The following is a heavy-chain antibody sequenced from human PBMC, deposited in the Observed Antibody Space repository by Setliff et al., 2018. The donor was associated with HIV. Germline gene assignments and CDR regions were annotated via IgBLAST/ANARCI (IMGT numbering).Heavy chain of an antibody. CDR3: AREPKGGDDRALDY. V-gene: IGHV4-4*07. CDR1: GGSISGYF. D-gene: IGHD3-16*01. Sequence: PSETLSLTCTVSGGSISGYFWSWIRQPAGKGLEWIGRTFTSGITNYSPSLKSRVTMSVDTSKNQFSLNLTSVTAADTAVYYCAREPKGGDDRALDYWG. CDR2: TFTSGIT. J-gene: IGHJ4*01.